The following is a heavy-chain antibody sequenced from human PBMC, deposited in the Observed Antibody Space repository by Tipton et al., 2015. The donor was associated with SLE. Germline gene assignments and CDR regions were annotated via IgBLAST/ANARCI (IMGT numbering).Heavy chain of an antibody. CDR2: IYYSGNT. CDR3: ARGSGEGDWFDP. J-gene: IGHJ5*02. D-gene: IGHD1-26*01. V-gene: IGHV4-39*07. Sequence: TLSLTCPVSGGSIISSDFYWAWIRQPPGKGLEWIGSIYYSGNTHYNPSLKSRVTISVDTSKSQFSLKLSSVTAADTAVYYCARGSGEGDWFDPWGQGTLVTVSS. CDR1: GGSIISSDFY.